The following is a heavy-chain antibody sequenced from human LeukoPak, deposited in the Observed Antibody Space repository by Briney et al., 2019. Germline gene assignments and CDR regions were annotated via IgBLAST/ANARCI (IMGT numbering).Heavy chain of an antibody. J-gene: IGHJ4*02. CDR3: ARAPSFGDYGGDY. D-gene: IGHD4-17*01. V-gene: IGHV1-18*01. CDR2: ISAYSGDT. Sequence: ASVKVTCKASGYNFTDYGISWVRQAPGQGLEWVGWISAYSGDTNYAQKLQGRLTMTTDTSPGTAYLELRSLTSADTAMYYCARAPSFGDYGGDYWGQGTLVTVSS. CDR1: GYNFTDYG.